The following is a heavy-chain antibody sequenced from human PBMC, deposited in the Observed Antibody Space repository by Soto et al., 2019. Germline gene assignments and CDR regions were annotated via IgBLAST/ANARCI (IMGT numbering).Heavy chain of an antibody. CDR3: ARQEGRIFGVVPTRSYYMDV. D-gene: IGHD3-3*01. J-gene: IGHJ6*03. CDR1: GGSISSSSYY. Sequence: PSETLSLTCTVSGGSISSSSYYWGWIRQPPGKGLEWIGSIYYSGSTYYSPSLKSRVTISVDTSKNQFSLKLSSVTAADTAVYYCARQEGRIFGVVPTRSYYMDVWGKGTTVTVSS. CDR2: IYYSGST. V-gene: IGHV4-39*01.